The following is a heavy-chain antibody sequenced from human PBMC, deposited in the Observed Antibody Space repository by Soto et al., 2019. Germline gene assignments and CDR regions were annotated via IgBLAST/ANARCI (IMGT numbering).Heavy chain of an antibody. CDR2: ISSSSSTI. CDR1: GFTFSSYS. Sequence: GGSMILSCAAAGFTFSSYSRNWVRQAPGKGLEWVSYISSSSSTIYYADSVKGRFTISRDNAKNSLYLQMNSLRAEDTAVYYCASSSSPLDYWGQGTLVTV. D-gene: IGHD6-13*01. V-gene: IGHV3-48*01. CDR3: ASSSSPLDY. J-gene: IGHJ4*02.